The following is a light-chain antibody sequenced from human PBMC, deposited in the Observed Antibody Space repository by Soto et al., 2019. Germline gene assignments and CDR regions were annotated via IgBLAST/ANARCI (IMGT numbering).Light chain of an antibody. J-gene: IGKJ5*01. CDR2: GAT. V-gene: IGKV1-27*01. CDR1: HDITNF. Sequence: DIQMTQSPSSLSASIGDRVTITCRASHDITNFLAWYRQKPGEHPKLLISGATALQSGVPRRFSGSGSGTDFTLTIGSLQPEDVATYYCQQFLSAPLTFGQGKRREIK. CDR3: QQFLSAPLT.